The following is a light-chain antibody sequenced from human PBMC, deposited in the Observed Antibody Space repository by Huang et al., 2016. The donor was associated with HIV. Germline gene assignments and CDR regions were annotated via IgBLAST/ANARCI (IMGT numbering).Light chain of an antibody. CDR2: GTS. CDR1: QDIANS. J-gene: IGKJ1*01. Sequence: DIQMTQTPSAMSASVGDRVTITCRASQDIANSLAWFQQKPGKVPRPLIYGTSTLRSGVPSRVSDSGSGTEFTLTISSLQLEDFATYYCLQHNTYPWMFGQGTKVEVK. CDR3: LQHNTYPWM. V-gene: IGKV1-17*03.